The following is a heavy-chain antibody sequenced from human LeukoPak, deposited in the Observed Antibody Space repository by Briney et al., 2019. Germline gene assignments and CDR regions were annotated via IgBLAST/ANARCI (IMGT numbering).Heavy chain of an antibody. CDR2: ISGSGGST. CDR1: GFTFSSYA. J-gene: IGHJ4*02. V-gene: IGHV3-23*01. CDR3: AKDYDILTGYYSY. D-gene: IGHD3-9*01. Sequence: GGSLRLSCAASGFTFSSYAMSWVRQAPVKGLEWVSAISGSGGSTYYADSVKGRFTISRDNSKNTLYLQMNSLRAEDTAVYYCAKDYDILTGYYSYWGQGTLVTVSS.